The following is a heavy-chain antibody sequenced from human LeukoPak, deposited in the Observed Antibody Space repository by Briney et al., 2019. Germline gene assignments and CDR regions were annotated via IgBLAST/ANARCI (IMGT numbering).Heavy chain of an antibody. CDR3: ARFPYDAFDI. J-gene: IGHJ3*02. CDR2: IYYTGTT. V-gene: IGHV4-39*07. CDR1: GASITIGAESYH. Sequence: PSETLSLTCTVSGASITIGAESYHWGWIRQPPGKGLEWIGTIYYTGTTYYNPSLKSRVTISVDTSKNQFSLKLSSVTAADTAVYYCARFPYDAFDIWGQGTMVTVSS.